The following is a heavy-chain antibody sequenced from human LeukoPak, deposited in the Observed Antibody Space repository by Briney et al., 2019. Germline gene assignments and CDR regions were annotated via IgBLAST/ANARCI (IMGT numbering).Heavy chain of an antibody. Sequence: SETLSLTCAVYGGSFSGYYWSWIRQPPGKGLEWVGEINHSGSTNYNPSLKSRVTISVDTSKNQFSLKLSSVTAADTAVYYCARGPIGSYYYYGMDVWGQGTTVTVSS. CDR2: INHSGST. CDR3: ARGPIGSYYYYGMDV. J-gene: IGHJ6*02. CDR1: GGSFSGYY. V-gene: IGHV4-34*01. D-gene: IGHD3-10*01.